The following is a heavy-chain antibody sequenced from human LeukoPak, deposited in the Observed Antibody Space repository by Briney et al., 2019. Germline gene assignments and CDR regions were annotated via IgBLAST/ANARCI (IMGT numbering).Heavy chain of an antibody. CDR2: VSGRDGTM. CDR3: AAGVSRGNSWLGDWFDP. D-gene: IGHD2/OR15-2a*01. CDR1: GFTFSTYA. J-gene: IGHJ5*02. Sequence: PGGSLRLSCTGSGFTFSTYAMNWVRQAPGKGLEWVAGVSGRDGTMHYADSVTGRFRISRDNSKNTVYLQMNSLRDDDTAVYYCAAGVSRGNSWLGDWFDPWGQGILVTVSS. V-gene: IGHV3-23*01.